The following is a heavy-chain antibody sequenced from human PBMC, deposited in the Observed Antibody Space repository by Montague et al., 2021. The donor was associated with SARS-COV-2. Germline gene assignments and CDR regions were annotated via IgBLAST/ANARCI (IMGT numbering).Heavy chain of an antibody. J-gene: IGHJ4*02. CDR2: IYHSGST. CDR3: AREGGWLSRGSYYFDY. D-gene: IGHD3-22*01. CDR1: GGSISSSNW. Sequence: SETLSLTCAVSGGSISSSNWWSWVRQPPGKGLEWIGEIYHSGSTYYNPSLKSRVTISVDTSKNQFSLKLSPVTAADTAVYYCAREGGWLSRGSYYFDYWGQGTLVTVSS. V-gene: IGHV4-4*02.